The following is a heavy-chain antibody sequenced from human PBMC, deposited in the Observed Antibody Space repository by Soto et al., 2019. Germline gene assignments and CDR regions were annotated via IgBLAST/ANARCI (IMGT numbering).Heavy chain of an antibody. D-gene: IGHD2-15*01. CDR1: GGSFRGYY. CDR3: ARGTVWRRGYCSGGSCYTRNWFDP. CDR2: INHSGST. J-gene: IGHJ5*02. Sequence: QSQTLSLTCAVYGGSFRGYYWSWIRQPPGKGLEWIGEINHSGSTNYNPSLKSRVTISVETSKNQFSLKLGSVTAADTAVYYCARGTVWRRGYCSGGSCYTRNWFDPWGQGTLVTVSS. V-gene: IGHV4-34*01.